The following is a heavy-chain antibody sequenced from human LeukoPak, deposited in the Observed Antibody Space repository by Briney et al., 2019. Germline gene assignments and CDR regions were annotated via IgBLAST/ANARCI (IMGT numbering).Heavy chain of an antibody. V-gene: IGHV3-23*01. CDR3: AKGLSSGYCSGGSCYGYYGMDV. Sequence: QPGGSLRLSCAASGFTFSSYAMTWVRQAPGKGLEWVSAINDNGVSTYYADSVKGRFTISRDNSKNKLFLQMNSLRAEDTAVYYCAKGLSSGYCSGGSCYGYYGMDVWGQDHGHRLL. J-gene: IGHJ6*02. D-gene: IGHD2-15*01. CDR1: GFTFSSYA. CDR2: INDNGVST.